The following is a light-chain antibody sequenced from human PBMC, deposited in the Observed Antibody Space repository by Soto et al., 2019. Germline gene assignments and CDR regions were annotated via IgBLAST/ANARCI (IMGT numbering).Light chain of an antibody. J-gene: IGLJ1*01. V-gene: IGLV2-14*01. CDR3: CLFTFSSIYI. CDR1: SNDVGGLNF. CDR2: EVS. Sequence: QSALTQPASVSGSPGQSITISCTGTSNDVGGLNFVSWYQQHPGKVPKLMIYEVSYRPSGVSHRFSGSKSGNTASLTISGLQSEDEADYYCCLFTFSSIYIFGHGTKLTVL.